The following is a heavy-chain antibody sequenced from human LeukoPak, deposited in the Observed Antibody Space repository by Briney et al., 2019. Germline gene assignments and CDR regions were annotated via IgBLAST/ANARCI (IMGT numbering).Heavy chain of an antibody. CDR3: ATRADIAVVPAALMDV. Sequence: GGSLRLSCAASGSTFSRYWMHWVRQAPGKGLVWASRINGDGSGPTYADSVKGRFTISRDNGKNTLYLQMNSLRAEDTAVYYCATRADIAVVPAALMDVWGKGTTVTVSS. CDR1: GSTFSRYW. CDR2: INGDGSGP. D-gene: IGHD2-2*01. J-gene: IGHJ6*04. V-gene: IGHV3-74*01.